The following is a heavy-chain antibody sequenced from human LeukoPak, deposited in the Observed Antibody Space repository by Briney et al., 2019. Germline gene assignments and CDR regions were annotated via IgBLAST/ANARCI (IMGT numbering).Heavy chain of an antibody. J-gene: IGHJ5*02. CDR3: ARRSYITMVRGVIITSWFDP. CDR2: INHSGST. D-gene: IGHD3-10*01. V-gene: IGHV4-34*01. Sequence: SETLSLTCAVSGGSFSGYYWSWIRQPPGKGLEWIGEINHSGSTNYNPSPKSRVTISVDTSKNQFSLKLSSVTAADTAVYYCARRSYITMVRGVIITSWFDPWGQGTLVTVSS. CDR1: GGSFSGYY.